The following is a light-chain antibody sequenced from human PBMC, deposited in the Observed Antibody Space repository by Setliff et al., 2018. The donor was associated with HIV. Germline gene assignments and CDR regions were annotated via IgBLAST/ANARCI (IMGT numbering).Light chain of an antibody. CDR3: QSFDSSLSGCV. CDR2: GNN. Sequence: QSALTQPPSVSGAPGQRVTISCTGSSSNIGAGYDVNWYQQLPGTAPKLLIYGNNNRPSGVPDRFSGSKSGTSASLAITGLQAEDEADYYCQSFDSSLSGCVFATGTKV. CDR1: SSNIGAGYD. V-gene: IGLV1-40*01. J-gene: IGLJ1*01.